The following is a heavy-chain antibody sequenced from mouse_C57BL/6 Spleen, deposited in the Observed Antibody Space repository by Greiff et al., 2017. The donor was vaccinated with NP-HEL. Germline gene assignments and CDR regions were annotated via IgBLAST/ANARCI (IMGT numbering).Heavy chain of an antibody. V-gene: IGHV5-17*01. D-gene: IGHD1-2*01. J-gene: IGHJ4*01. Sequence: EVQLQESGGGLVKPGGSLKLSCAASGFTFSDYGMHWVRQAPEKGLEWVAYISSGSSTIYYADTVKGRFTISRDNAKNTLFLQMTSLRSEDTAMYYCARVRLGTAYYAMDYWGQGTSVTVSS. CDR2: ISSGSSTI. CDR1: GFTFSDYG. CDR3: ARVRLGTAYYAMDY.